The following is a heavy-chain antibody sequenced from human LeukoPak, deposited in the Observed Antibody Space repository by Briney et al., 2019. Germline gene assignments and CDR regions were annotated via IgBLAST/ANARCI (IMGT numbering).Heavy chain of an antibody. CDR1: GGSISSSNW. D-gene: IGHD2-2*01. Sequence: SETLSLTCAVSGGSISSSNWWSWVRQPPGKGLEWIGEIYHSGSTNYNPSLKSRVTISVDKSKNQFSLKLSSVTAADTAVYYCGSFTRSTVDARDIYYYYGMDVWGQGTTVTVSS. CDR2: IYHSGST. V-gene: IGHV4-4*02. CDR3: GSFTRSTVDARDIYYYYGMDV. J-gene: IGHJ6*02.